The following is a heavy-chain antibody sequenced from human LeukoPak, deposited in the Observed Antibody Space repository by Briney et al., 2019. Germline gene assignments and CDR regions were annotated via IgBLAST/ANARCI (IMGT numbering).Heavy chain of an antibody. CDR1: GFTFSSYN. CDR3: ANLVGANGYYYYYMDV. Sequence: GGSLRLSCAASGFTFSSYNMNWVRQAPGKGLEWISYISSSSDMTRYADSVKGRFTISRDNAKNSLYLQMNTLRAEDTAVYYCANLVGANGYYYYYMDVWGKGTTVTVSS. J-gene: IGHJ6*03. V-gene: IGHV3-48*01. D-gene: IGHD1-26*01. CDR2: ISSSSDMT.